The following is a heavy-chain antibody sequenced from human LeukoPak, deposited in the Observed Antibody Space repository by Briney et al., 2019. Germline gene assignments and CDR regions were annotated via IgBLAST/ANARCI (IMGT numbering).Heavy chain of an antibody. J-gene: IGHJ4*02. D-gene: IGHD6-19*01. Sequence: ASVKVSCKASGYTFTSYGISWVRQAPGQGLEWMGWISAYNGNTNYAQKLQGRVTMTTDTSTSTVYMELRSLRSDDTAVYYCARVPSSGWYAISPQYYFDYWGQGTLVTVSS. CDR1: GYTFTSYG. CDR3: ARVPSSGWYAISPQYYFDY. V-gene: IGHV1-18*01. CDR2: ISAYNGNT.